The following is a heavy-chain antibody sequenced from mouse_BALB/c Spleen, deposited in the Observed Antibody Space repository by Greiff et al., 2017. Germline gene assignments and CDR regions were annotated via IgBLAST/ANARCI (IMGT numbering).Heavy chain of an antibody. CDR1: GYSITSGYY. J-gene: IGHJ2*01. CDR2: ISYDGSN. CDR3: ARDRIRYYFDY. Sequence: EVKLMESGPGLVKPSQSLSLTCSVTGYSITSGYYWNWIRQFPGNKLEWMGYISYDGSNNYNPSLKNRISITRDTSKNQFFLKLNSVTTEDTATYYCARDRIRYYFDYWGQGTTLTVSS. V-gene: IGHV3-6*02.